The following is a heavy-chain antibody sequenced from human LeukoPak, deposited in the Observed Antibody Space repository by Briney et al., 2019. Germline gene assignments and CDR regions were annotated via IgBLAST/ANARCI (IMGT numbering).Heavy chain of an antibody. D-gene: IGHD1-7*01. CDR3: AKDERNWNYNLASQTYD. J-gene: IGHJ4*02. CDR1: GFTFSSYG. CDR2: ISYDGSNK. V-gene: IGHV3-30*18. Sequence: GRSLRLSCAASGFTFSSYGMHWVRQAPGKGLEWVAVISYDGSNKYYADSVKGRFTISRDNSKNTLCLQMSSLRAEDTAVYYCAKDERNWNYNLASQTYDWGQGTLVTVSS.